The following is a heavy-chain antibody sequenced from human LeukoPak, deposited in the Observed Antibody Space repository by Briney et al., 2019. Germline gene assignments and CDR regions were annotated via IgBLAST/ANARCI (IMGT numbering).Heavy chain of an antibody. CDR1: GFTVSSNY. V-gene: IGHV3-48*04. Sequence: GSLRLSCAASGFTVSSNYMSWVRQAPGKGLEWVSYISSSGSTIYYADSVKGRFTISRDNAKNSLYLQMNSLRAEDTAVYYCARDTSYYYGSGSSYWGQGTLVTVSS. D-gene: IGHD3-10*01. CDR3: ARDTSYYYGSGSSY. CDR2: ISSSGSTI. J-gene: IGHJ4*02.